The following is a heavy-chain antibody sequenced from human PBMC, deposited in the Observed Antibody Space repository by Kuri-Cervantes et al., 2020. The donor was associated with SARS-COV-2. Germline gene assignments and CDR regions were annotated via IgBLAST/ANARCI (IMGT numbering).Heavy chain of an antibody. CDR2: IKQDGSEK. CDR1: GFTFSSYW. D-gene: IGHD6-6*01. V-gene: IGHV3-7*01. Sequence: GGSLRLSCAASGFTFSSYWMSWVRQAPGKGLEWVANIKQDGSEKYYVDSVKGRSTISRDNAKNSLYLQMNSLRAEDTAVYYCARDGGGYSSSSVVAFDIWGQGTMVTVSS. J-gene: IGHJ3*02. CDR3: ARDGGGYSSSSVVAFDI.